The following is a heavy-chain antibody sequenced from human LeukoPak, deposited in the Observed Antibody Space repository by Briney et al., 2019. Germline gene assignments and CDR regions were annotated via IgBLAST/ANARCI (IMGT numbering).Heavy chain of an antibody. J-gene: IGHJ5*02. CDR1: GFTFSSNS. CDR2: ISTSSSYI. D-gene: IGHD6-6*01. CDR3: ARGSSNIAARDNWFDP. Sequence: GGSLRLACAASGFTFSSNSMNWVRQAPGKGLEWVSSISTSSSYIDYADSVKGRFTISRDNAKNSLYLQMNSLRADDTAVYYCARGSSNIAARDNWFDPWGQGTLVTVSS. V-gene: IGHV3-21*01.